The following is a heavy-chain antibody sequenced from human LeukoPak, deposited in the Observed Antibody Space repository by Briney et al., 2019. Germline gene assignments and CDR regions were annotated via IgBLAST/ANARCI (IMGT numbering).Heavy chain of an antibody. V-gene: IGHV3-66*01. D-gene: IGHD3-3*01. CDR3: ARTYYDFWSGYYYFDY. CDR2: IYSGGST. J-gene: IGHJ4*02. Sequence: SGGSLRLSCAASGFTVSSNYMSWVRQAPGKGLEWVSVIYSGGSTHYADSVKGRFTISRDNSKNTLYLQMNSLRAEDTAVYYCARTYYDFWSGYYYFDYWGQGTLVTVSS. CDR1: GFTVSSNY.